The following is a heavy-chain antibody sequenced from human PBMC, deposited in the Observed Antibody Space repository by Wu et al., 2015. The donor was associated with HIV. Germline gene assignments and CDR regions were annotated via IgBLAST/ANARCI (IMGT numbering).Heavy chain of an antibody. D-gene: IGHD6-13*01. CDR1: GYTLTELS. Sequence: QVQILQSATEVKKPGASVKVSCKVSGYTLTELSMHWVRQAPGKGLEWMGGFDPEDGETIYAQKFQGRVTMTEDTSTDTAYMELSSLRSEDTAVYYCATTQTIIAAAGTTFDYWGQGTLVTVSS. V-gene: IGHV1-24*01. CDR2: FDPEDGET. J-gene: IGHJ4*02. CDR3: ATTQTIIAAAGTTFDY.